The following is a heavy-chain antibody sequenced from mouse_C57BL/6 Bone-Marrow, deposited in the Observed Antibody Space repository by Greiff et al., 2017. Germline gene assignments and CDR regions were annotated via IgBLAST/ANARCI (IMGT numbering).Heavy chain of an antibody. V-gene: IGHV1-82*01. CDR2: IYPGDGDT. CDR3: ASRLRFAY. CDR1: GYAFSSSW. D-gene: IGHD2-1*01. J-gene: IGHJ3*01. Sequence: QVQLKQSGPELVKPGASVKISCKASGYAFSSSWMNWVKQRPGKGLEWIGRIYPGDGDTNYNGKFKGKSTLTADKSYSTAYMQLSSLTSEDSAVYFCASRLRFAYWGQGTLVTVSA.